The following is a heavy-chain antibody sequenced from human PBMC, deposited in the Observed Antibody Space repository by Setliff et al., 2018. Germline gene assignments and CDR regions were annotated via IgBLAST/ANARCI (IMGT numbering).Heavy chain of an antibody. Sequence: ASVKVSCKASGYTFTSYDINWVRQATGQGLEWMGWMNPNSGNTGYAQKFQGRVTITRNTSISTAYMELSSLRSEDTTVYYCARSGGGYDFWSGYLVSHYYYYYYMDVWGKGTTVTVSS. J-gene: IGHJ6*03. CDR3: ARSGGGYDFWSGYLVSHYYYYYYMDV. D-gene: IGHD3-3*01. CDR2: MNPNSGNT. V-gene: IGHV1-8*03. CDR1: GYTFTSYD.